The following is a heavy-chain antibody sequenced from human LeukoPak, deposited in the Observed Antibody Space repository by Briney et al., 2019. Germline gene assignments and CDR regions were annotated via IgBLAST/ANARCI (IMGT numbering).Heavy chain of an antibody. J-gene: IGHJ5*02. CDR1: GYTFTGYY. CDR2: INPNSGGT. CDR3: ARGRAAQWLVRGGNWFDP. D-gene: IGHD6-19*01. Sequence: ASVKVSCKASGYTFTGYYMHWVRRAPGQGLEWMGWINPNSGGTNYAQKFQGRVTMTRDTSISTAYMELSRLRSDDTAVYYCARGRAAQWLVRGGNWFDPWGQGTLVTVSS. V-gene: IGHV1-2*02.